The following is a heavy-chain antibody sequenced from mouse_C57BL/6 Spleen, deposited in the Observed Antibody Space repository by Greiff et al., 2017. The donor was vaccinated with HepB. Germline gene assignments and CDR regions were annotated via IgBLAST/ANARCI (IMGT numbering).Heavy chain of an antibody. CDR1: GYTFTSYW. D-gene: IGHD2-3*01. J-gene: IGHJ2*01. CDR3: ARDRGGYYYFDY. Sequence: VQLQQPGAELVKPGASVKLSCKASGYTFTSYWMHWVKQRPGQGLEWIGMIYPNSGSTNYNEKFKSKATLTVDKSSSTAYMQLSSLTSEDSAVYYCARDRGGYYYFDYWGQGTTLTVSS. CDR2: IYPNSGST. V-gene: IGHV1-64*01.